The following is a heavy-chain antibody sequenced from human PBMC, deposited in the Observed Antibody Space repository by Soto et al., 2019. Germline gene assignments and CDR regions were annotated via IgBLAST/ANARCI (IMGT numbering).Heavy chain of an antibody. CDR2: ISAYNGNT. V-gene: IGHV1-18*01. CDR1: GYTFASYA. CDR3: ARDPPPPDY. Sequence: QVQLVQAGAEVKKPGASVKVSCKASGYTFASYAISWMRQAPGQGLEWMGWISAYNGNTTYARKLQGRVTTTTDTSTSTAYMELRSLSSDDTAVYYCARDPPPPDYWCQGTLVTVSS. J-gene: IGHJ4*02.